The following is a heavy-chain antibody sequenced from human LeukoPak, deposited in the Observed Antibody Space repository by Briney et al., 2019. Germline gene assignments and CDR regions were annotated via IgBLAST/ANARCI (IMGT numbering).Heavy chain of an antibody. Sequence: SSETLSLTCTVSGGSISSYYWSWIRQPPGKGLEWIGYIYYSGSTNYNPSLKSRVTISVDTSKNQFSLKLSSVTAADTAVYYCARDNWNYGSSMDVWGRGTTVTVSS. CDR1: GGSISSYY. CDR2: IYYSGST. CDR3: ARDNWNYGSSMDV. V-gene: IGHV4-59*01. D-gene: IGHD1-7*01. J-gene: IGHJ6*02.